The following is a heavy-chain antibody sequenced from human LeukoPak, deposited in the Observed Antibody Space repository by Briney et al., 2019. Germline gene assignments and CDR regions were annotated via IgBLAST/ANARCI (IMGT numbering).Heavy chain of an antibody. CDR3: ARRTGYLNYYYYYYMDV. CDR1: GGSISSHY. Sequence: SDTLSLTCTVSGGSISSHYWSWIRQPPGKGLEWIGYIYYSGSTNYTPSLKSRVTISLDTSRNQFSLKLSSVTAADSAVYYCARRTGYLNYYYYYYMDVWGNGTTATVSS. D-gene: IGHD3/OR15-3a*01. V-gene: IGHV4-59*07. CDR2: IYYSGST. J-gene: IGHJ6*03.